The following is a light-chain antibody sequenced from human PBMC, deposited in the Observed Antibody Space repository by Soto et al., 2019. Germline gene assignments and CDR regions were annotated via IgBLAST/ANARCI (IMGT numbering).Light chain of an antibody. Sequence: EIVLTESPSTVSLSAGDRGTLACRASQSVRSFLAWYQQKPGQAPRLLIYDASNRATGVPARFSGSGSGTEFTLTISSLQSEDFAVYYCQQYNNWPPITFGQGTRLEIK. CDR3: QQYNNWPPIT. CDR2: DAS. V-gene: IGKV3D-15*01. J-gene: IGKJ5*01. CDR1: QSVRSF.